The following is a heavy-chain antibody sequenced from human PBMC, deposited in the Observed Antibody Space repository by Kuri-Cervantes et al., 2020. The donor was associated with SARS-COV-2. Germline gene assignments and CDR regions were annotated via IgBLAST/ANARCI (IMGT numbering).Heavy chain of an antibody. CDR2: IGGSGVRT. D-gene: IGHD3-16*01. Sequence: GESLKISCAASGFTFSSYAMHWVRQAPGKGLEWVSVIGGSGVRTNYADSVKGRFTISRDNSKNTLYLQMNSLRAEDTAVYYCAKVGGHREYFQNWGQGTLVTVSS. V-gene: IGHV3-23*01. CDR1: GFTFSSYA. J-gene: IGHJ1*01. CDR3: AKVGGHREYFQN.